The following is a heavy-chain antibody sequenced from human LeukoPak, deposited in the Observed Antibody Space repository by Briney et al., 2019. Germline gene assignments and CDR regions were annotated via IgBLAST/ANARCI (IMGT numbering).Heavy chain of an antibody. CDR2: IYYNGNT. CDR1: DGFINSYY. D-gene: IGHD1-26*01. J-gene: IGHJ6*02. CDR3: ARGRSNYYGMDV. V-gene: IGHV4-59*01. Sequence: SETLFLTCSVSDGFINSYYWNWIRRPPGKGLEWIGYIYYNGNTNYSPSLKSRVTMSVDTSKNLFSLKVSSVTAADTAVYYCARGRSNYYGMDVWGQGTTVTVSS.